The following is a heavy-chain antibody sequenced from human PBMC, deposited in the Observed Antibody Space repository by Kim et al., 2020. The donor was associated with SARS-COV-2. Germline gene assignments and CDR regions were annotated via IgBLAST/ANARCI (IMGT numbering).Heavy chain of an antibody. CDR2: INWNGGST. CDR1: GFTFSAYA. J-gene: IGHJ4*02. D-gene: IGHD2-8*01. CDR3: ARDIGVFAHDFDY. Sequence: GGSLRLSCAASGFTFSAYAMSWVRQAPGKGLEWVSGINWNGGSTDYADSVKGRFTISRDNAKNSLYLQMNSLRAEDTALYYCARDIGVFAHDFDYWGQGTLVTVSS. V-gene: IGHV3-20*04.